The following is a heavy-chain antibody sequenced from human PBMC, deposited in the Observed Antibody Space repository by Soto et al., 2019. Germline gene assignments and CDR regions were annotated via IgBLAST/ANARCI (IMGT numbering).Heavy chain of an antibody. CDR3: ARACSSTSCQDAFDI. D-gene: IGHD2-2*01. J-gene: IGHJ3*02. Sequence: GASVKVSCKASGYTFTSYGISWVRQAPGQGLEWMGWISAYNGNTNYAQKLQGRVTMTTDTSTGTAYMELRSLRSDDTAVYYCARACSSTSCQDAFDIWGQGTMVTVSS. CDR1: GYTFTSYG. V-gene: IGHV1-18*01. CDR2: ISAYNGNT.